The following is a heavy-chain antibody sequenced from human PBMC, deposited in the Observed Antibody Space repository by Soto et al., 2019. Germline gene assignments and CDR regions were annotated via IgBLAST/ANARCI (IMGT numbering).Heavy chain of an antibody. Sequence: GESLKISCKGSGYSFTSHWVGWVRQMPGKGLEWMGIIYPGDSDTRYSPSFQGQVIISADTSISTAYLQWSSLKASGTAVYYCARQRWDTSGYYSGPFDSWGLGTLVTVSS. J-gene: IGHJ4*02. CDR2: IYPGDSDT. D-gene: IGHD3-3*01. V-gene: IGHV5-51*01. CDR1: GYSFTSHW. CDR3: ARQRWDTSGYYSGPFDS.